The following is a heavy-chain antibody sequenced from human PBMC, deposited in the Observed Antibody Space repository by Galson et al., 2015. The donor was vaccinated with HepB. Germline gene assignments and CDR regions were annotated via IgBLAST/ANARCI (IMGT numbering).Heavy chain of an antibody. CDR1: GSTFSDAW. CDR2: IKSSIDGGTT. V-gene: IGHV3-15*01. CDR3: YREGA. Sequence: SLRLSCAASGSTFSDAWMSWVRQAPGKGLEWVGRIKSSIDGGTTDYAAPVKGRFIVSRDDSKNTLYLQMNSLKTEDTAVYYCYREGAWGQGTLVTVSS. J-gene: IGHJ5*02.